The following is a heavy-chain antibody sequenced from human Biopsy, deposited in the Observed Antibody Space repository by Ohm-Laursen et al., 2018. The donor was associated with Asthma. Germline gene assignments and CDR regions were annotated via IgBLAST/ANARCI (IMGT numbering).Heavy chain of an antibody. V-gene: IGHV1-69*01. CDR2: IIPIFGTA. CDR3: ARDPHNSYLAALRTKFNYYYYGMDV. D-gene: IGHD1-7*01. Sequence: SSVKVSCKASGGTFSSYAISWVRQAPGQGLEWMGGIIPIFGTANYAQKFQGRVTITADESTSTAYMELSSLRSEDTAVYYCARDPHNSYLAALRTKFNYYYYGMDVWGQGTTVTVSS. J-gene: IGHJ6*02. CDR1: GGTFSSYA.